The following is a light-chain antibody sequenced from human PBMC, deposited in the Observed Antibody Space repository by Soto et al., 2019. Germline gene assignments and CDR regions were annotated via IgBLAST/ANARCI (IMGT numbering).Light chain of an antibody. CDR2: AAS. CDR1: QSISSY. V-gene: IGKV1-39*01. J-gene: IGKJ1*01. CDR3: QQSYSTPQT. Sequence: DIQMAHSPSSLSACVGDRVTITCRASQSISSYLNWYQQKPGKAPKLLIYAASSLQSGVPSRFSGSGSGTDFTLTISSLQPEDFATYYCQQSYSTPQTFGQGTKVDIK.